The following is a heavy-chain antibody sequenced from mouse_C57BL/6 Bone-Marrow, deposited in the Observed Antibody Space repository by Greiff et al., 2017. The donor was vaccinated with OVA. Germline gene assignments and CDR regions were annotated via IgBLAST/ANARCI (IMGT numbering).Heavy chain of an antibody. CDR1: GFTFSSYG. Sequence: EVQLVESGGDLVKPGGSLKLSCAASGFTFSSYGMSWVRQTPDKRLEWVATISSGGSYTYYPDSVQGRFTISRDNAKNTLYLQMSSLKSEDTAMYYCARRYYSNYVGYWGQGTTLTVSS. D-gene: IGHD2-5*01. J-gene: IGHJ2*01. CDR3: ARRYYSNYVGY. V-gene: IGHV5-6*01. CDR2: ISSGGSYT.